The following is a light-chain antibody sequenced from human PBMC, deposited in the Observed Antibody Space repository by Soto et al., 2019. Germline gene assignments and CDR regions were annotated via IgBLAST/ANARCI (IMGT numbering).Light chain of an antibody. CDR1: QSVSSN. V-gene: IGKV3-15*01. CDR2: GAS. CDR3: QQYNKWPRGT. Sequence: DIVLTQSPATLSVSPGERATLSCRTSQSVSSNLAWYQQKPGQAPRLLIYGASTRTTGIPARFSGTGSGTKFTLTISSLQSEDFAVYYCQQYNKWPRGTFGQGTKVDIK. J-gene: IGKJ1*01.